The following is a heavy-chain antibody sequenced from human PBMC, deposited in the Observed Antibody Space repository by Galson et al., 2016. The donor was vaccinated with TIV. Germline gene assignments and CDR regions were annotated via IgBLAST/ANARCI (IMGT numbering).Heavy chain of an antibody. CDR1: GYTFTGNY. J-gene: IGHJ6*02. V-gene: IGHV1-2*04. Sequence: SVKVSCKASGYTFTGNYMHWVRQAPGQGLEWMGWINPKSGDTSYAQKFQDWVNMTRDMSISTVYMELSRLRSDDTAVYYCARTVYGSSALDVWGQGTTVTVSS. D-gene: IGHD4-17*01. CDR3: ARTVYGSSALDV. CDR2: INPKSGDT.